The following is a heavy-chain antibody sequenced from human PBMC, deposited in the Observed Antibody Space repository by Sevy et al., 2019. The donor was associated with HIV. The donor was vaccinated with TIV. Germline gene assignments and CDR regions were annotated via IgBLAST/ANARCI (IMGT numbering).Heavy chain of an antibody. CDR3: AGESLLWFGELPDYYYYGMDV. Sequence: GGSLRLSCAASGFTFSSYSMNWVRQAPGKGLEWVSYISSSSSTIYYAYSVEGRFTISRDNAKNSRYLQMNSLRDEDTAVYYCAGESLLWFGELPDYYYYGMDVWGQGTTVTVSS. V-gene: IGHV3-48*02. CDR2: ISSSSSTI. D-gene: IGHD3-10*01. CDR1: GFTFSSYS. J-gene: IGHJ6*02.